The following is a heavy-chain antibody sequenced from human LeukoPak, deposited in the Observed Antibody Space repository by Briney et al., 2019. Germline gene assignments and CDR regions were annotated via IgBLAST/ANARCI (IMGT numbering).Heavy chain of an antibody. CDR2: INHSGST. J-gene: IGHJ4*02. CDR3: AVWFGEGDY. CDR1: GGSFSGYY. V-gene: IGHV4-34*01. D-gene: IGHD3-10*01. Sequence: SETLSLTCAVYGGSFSGYYWSWIRQPPGKGLEWIGEINHSGSTNYNPSLKSRVTISVDTSKNQFSLKLSSVTAADTAVYHCAVWFGEGDYWGQGTLVTVSS.